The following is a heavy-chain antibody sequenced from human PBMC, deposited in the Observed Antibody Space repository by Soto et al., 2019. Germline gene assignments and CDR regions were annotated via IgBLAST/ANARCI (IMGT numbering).Heavy chain of an antibody. D-gene: IGHD6-13*01. CDR1: GYTFTGYY. CDR3: ARAKGIAAAGQEFDP. CDR2: INPNSGGT. V-gene: IGHV1-2*04. Sequence: ASVEVSCKASGYTFTGYYMHWVRQAPGQGLEWMGWINPNSGGTNYAQKFQGWVTMTRDTSISTAYMELSRLRSDDTAVYYCARAKGIAAAGQEFDPWGQGTLVTVFS. J-gene: IGHJ5*02.